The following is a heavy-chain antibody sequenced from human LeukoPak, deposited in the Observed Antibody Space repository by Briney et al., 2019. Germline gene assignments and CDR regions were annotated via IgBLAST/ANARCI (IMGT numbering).Heavy chain of an antibody. Sequence: GGSLRLSCAASGFTVSSNYMSWVRQAPGKGLEWVSVIYSGGSTYYAYSVKGRFTISRDNSKNTLYLQMNSLRAEDTAVYYCARFLVGASYYYYGMDVWGQGTTVTVSS. CDR3: ARFLVGASYYYYGMDV. CDR1: GFTVSSNY. CDR2: IYSGGST. J-gene: IGHJ6*02. D-gene: IGHD1-26*01. V-gene: IGHV3-66*02.